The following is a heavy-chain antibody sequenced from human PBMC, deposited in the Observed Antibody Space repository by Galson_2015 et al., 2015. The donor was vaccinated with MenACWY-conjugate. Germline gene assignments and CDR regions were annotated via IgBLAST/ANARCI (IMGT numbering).Heavy chain of an antibody. Sequence: SVKVSCKASGYTFSAYAMHWVRQAPGQRLEWMGWINVGNGNTKYSQKFQGRVTITRDTSANTAYMELSSLRSEDTAVYYCARESSVASTGSDYWGQGTLITVSS. CDR3: ARESSVASTGSDY. J-gene: IGHJ4*02. D-gene: IGHD6-19*01. V-gene: IGHV1-3*01. CDR2: INVGNGNT. CDR1: GYTFSAYA.